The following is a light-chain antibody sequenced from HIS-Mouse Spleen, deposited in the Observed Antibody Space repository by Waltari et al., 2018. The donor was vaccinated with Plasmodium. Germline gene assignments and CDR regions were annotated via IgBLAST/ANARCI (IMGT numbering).Light chain of an antibody. CDR3: QAWDSSTVV. CDR1: KLGYKY. V-gene: IGLV3-1*01. Sequence: SYELTQPHSVSVSPGQTASIPCPGDKLGYKYACWYQQKPGQSPVLVIYQDSKRPSGIPVRFSGSNSWNTATLTISGTQAMDEADYYCQAWDSSTVVFGGGTKLTVL. CDR2: QDS. J-gene: IGLJ2*01.